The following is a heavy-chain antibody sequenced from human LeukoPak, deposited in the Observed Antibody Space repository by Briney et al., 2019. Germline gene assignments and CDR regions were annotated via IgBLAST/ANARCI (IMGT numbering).Heavy chain of an antibody. CDR3: AREGITMVRGVALYNWFDP. D-gene: IGHD3-10*01. Sequence: ASVKVSCKASGYTFTGYYMHWVRQAPGQGLEWMGWINPNSGGTNYAQKFQGRVTMTRDTSISTAYMELSRLRSDDTAVYYCAREGITMVRGVALYNWFDPWGQGTLVTVSS. CDR2: INPNSGGT. J-gene: IGHJ5*02. CDR1: GYTFTGYY. V-gene: IGHV1-2*02.